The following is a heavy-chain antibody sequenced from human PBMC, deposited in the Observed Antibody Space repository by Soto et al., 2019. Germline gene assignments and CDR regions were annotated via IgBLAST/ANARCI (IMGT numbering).Heavy chain of an antibody. Sequence: TLSLTCAISGDSVSSNSAAWNWIRQSPSRGLEWLGRTYYRSKWYNDYAVSVKSRIPITPHTSKNQFSLQLNSVPPEDTAVYYCARDISQVATREYSSYGMDVWGQGTTVTVSS. CDR2: TYYRSKWYN. V-gene: IGHV6-1*01. D-gene: IGHD5-12*01. J-gene: IGHJ6*02. CDR3: ARDISQVATREYSSYGMDV. CDR1: GDSVSSNSAA.